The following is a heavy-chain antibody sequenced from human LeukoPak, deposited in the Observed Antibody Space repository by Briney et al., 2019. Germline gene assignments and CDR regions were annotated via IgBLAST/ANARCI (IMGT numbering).Heavy chain of an antibody. CDR2: INWNGGST. D-gene: IGHD3-10*01. CDR1: GFTFDDYG. J-gene: IGHJ4*02. CDR3: ARVGRRDYYGSGSSDY. V-gene: IGHV3-20*01. Sequence: GGSLRLSCAASGFTFDDYGMSWVRQAPGKGLEWVSGINWNGGSTGYADSVKGRFTISRDNAKNSLYLQMNSLRAEDTALYHCARVGRRDYYGSGSSDYWGQGTLVTVSS.